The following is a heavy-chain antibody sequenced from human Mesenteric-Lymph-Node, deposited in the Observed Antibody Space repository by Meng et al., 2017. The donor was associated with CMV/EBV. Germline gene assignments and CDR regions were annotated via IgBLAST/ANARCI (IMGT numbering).Heavy chain of an antibody. CDR1: GGSFSGYY. CDR3: ARGLVARSRYCSSTSCYPTDY. Sequence: SETLSLTCAVYGGSFSGYYWSWIRQPPGKGLEWIGEINHSGSTNYNPSLKSRVTISVDTSKNQFSLKLSSVTAADTAVYYCARGLVARSRYCSSTSCYPTDYWGQGTLVTVSS. J-gene: IGHJ4*02. D-gene: IGHD2-2*01. CDR2: INHSGST. V-gene: IGHV4-34*01.